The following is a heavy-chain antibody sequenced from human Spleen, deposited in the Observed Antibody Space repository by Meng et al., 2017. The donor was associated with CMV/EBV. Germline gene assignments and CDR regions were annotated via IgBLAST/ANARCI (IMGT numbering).Heavy chain of an antibody. CDR1: GGSISSGDYY. CDR3: ARVFGRDYPDS. Sequence: GPELLKPSQPPSLTCTVSGGSISSGDYYWGWIRQPPGKGLEWIGHIYYRGSTYYNPSLKSRLTISVDTSKNQFSLELSSVTAADTAVYYCARVFGRDYPDSWGRGTLVTVS. D-gene: IGHD3-16*01. J-gene: IGHJ4*02. V-gene: IGHV4-30-4*08. CDR2: IYYRGST.